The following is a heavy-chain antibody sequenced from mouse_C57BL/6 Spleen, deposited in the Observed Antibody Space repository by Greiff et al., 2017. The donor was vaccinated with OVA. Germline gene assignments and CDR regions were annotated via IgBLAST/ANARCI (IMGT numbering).Heavy chain of an antibody. CDR2: IYPGSGNT. CDR1: GYSFTSYY. J-gene: IGHJ1*03. CDR3: AGGTRYFDV. V-gene: IGHV1-66*01. D-gene: IGHD3-3*01. Sequence: VKLMESGPELVKPGASVKISCKASGYSFTSYYIHWVKQRPGQGLEWIGWIYPGSGNTKYNEKFKGKATLTADTSASTAYMQLSSLTSEDSAVYYCAGGTRYFDVWGTGTTVTVSS.